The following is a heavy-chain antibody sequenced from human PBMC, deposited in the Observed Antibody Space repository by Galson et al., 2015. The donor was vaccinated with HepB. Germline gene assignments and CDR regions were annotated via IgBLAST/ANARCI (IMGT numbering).Heavy chain of an antibody. CDR1: GGSINNYY. Sequence: ETLSLTCTVSGGSINNYYWSWIRQPAGKGLEWIGRINHSGITNYNPSLQSRVTMSIDTSKNQFSVKLTSVTAADTAVYYCAGGVVPATNNNCFDPWGQGTLVTVSS. V-gene: IGHV4-4*07. D-gene: IGHD2-2*01. CDR2: INHSGIT. CDR3: AGGVVPATNNNCFDP. J-gene: IGHJ5*02.